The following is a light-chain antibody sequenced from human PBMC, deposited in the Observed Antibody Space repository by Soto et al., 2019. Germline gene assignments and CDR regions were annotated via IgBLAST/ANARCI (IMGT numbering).Light chain of an antibody. Sequence: DIQMTQSPSTLSASVGDRVTITCRASQRISSWLAWYQQKPGKAPNLLIYDASSLESGVPSRFSGSGAGTEFTLTICSLQLDDFATYYCQQYNSYSPWTFGQGNKVEIK. CDR2: DAS. CDR3: QQYNSYSPWT. CDR1: QRISSW. J-gene: IGKJ1*01. V-gene: IGKV1-5*01.